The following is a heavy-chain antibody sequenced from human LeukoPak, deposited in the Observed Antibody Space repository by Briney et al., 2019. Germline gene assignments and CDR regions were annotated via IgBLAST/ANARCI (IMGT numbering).Heavy chain of an antibody. CDR3: ARGGGWLHY. J-gene: IGHJ4*02. V-gene: IGHV6-1*01. Sequence: SPTLSLTFAISGDSVSINRAAWNWVRQSPSRGLEWLGRTYYRSKWYNGYAPSVNGRIIINADTSKNQFSLQLNSVTPEDTAVYYCARGGGWLHYWGQGTLVTVSS. CDR2: TYYRSKWYN. D-gene: IGHD6-19*01. CDR1: GDSVSINRAA.